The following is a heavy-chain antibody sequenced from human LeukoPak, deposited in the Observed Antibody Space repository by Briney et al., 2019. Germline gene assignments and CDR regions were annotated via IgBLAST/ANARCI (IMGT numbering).Heavy chain of an antibody. CDR3: ARAPFGSSSWFDY. V-gene: IGHV4-34*01. J-gene: IGHJ4*02. CDR1: GGSFSGYY. D-gene: IGHD6-13*01. CDR2: INHSGST. Sequence: SETLSLTCAVYGGSFSGYYWSWIRQPPGKGLEWIGEINHSGSTNYNPSLKSRVTISVDTSKNQFSLKLSSVTAADTAVYYCARAPFGSSSWFDYWGQGTLVTVSS.